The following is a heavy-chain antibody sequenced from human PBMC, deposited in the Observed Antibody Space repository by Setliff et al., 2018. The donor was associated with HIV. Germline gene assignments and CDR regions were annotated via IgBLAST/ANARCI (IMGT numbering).Heavy chain of an antibody. Sequence: SVKVSCKASGGTFSSYAINWVRQAPGQGLEWMGGIIPIFGTANYAQKSQGRLTIPADESLTTAYMELSSLTSEDTAVYYCARPTTEGDYYDSSGYLSGAFDIWGQGTMVTVSS. V-gene: IGHV1-69*13. CDR1: GGTFSSYA. J-gene: IGHJ3*02. CDR3: ARPTTEGDYYDSSGYLSGAFDI. D-gene: IGHD3-22*01. CDR2: IIPIFGTA.